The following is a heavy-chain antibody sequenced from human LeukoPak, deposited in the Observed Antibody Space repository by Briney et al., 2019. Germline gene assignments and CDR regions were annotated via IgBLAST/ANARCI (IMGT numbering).Heavy chain of an antibody. CDR1: GFTFRAYA. D-gene: IGHD3-22*01. Sequence: GGSLRLSRAASGFTFRAYAIHWVRQAPGQGLEWVAVISYDGSNKYSADSVKGRFTISRDNSENTVYLQMNSLRAEDTAVYYCARDAQDYFDSSASFDYWGQGTLVTVSS. CDR2: ISYDGSNK. V-gene: IGHV3-30*04. J-gene: IGHJ4*02. CDR3: ARDAQDYFDSSASFDY.